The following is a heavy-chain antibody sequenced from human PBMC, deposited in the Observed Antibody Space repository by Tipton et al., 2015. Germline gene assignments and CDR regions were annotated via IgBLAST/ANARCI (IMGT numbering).Heavy chain of an antibody. CDR2: IHNSGNT. Sequence: TLSLTCTVSGGSVSSGSFYWSWIRQPPGKGLECIGYIHNSGNTDYTPSLKSRVTMSVDMSKNQFSLKLTSVTAADTAVYYCACQDYDSLTRDYQTVDYWGQGTLVTVSS. CDR3: ACQDYDSLTRDYQTVDY. D-gene: IGHD3-9*01. CDR1: GGSVSSGSFY. J-gene: IGHJ4*02. V-gene: IGHV4-61*01.